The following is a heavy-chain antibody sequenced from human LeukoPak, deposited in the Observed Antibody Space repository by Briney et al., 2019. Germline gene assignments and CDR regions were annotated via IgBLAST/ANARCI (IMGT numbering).Heavy chain of an antibody. Sequence: ASVKVSCKASGYTFTGYYMHWVRQAPGQGLEWMGWINPNSGGTNYAQKFQGRVTMTRDTSTSTVYMELSSLRSEDTAVYYCARGIAVAGNIDYWGQGTLVTVSS. D-gene: IGHD6-19*01. V-gene: IGHV1-2*02. J-gene: IGHJ4*02. CDR2: INPNSGGT. CDR1: GYTFTGYY. CDR3: ARGIAVAGNIDY.